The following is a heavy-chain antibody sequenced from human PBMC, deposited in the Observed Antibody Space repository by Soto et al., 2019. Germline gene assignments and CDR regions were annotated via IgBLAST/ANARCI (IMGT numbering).Heavy chain of an antibody. CDR1: GYTFTNYG. D-gene: IGHD3-10*01. CDR2: INVYNGNT. J-gene: IGHJ5*02. CDR3: ARGVGSGSYYNQYNWFDP. Sequence: QVQLVQSGGEVKKPGASVKVSCKASGYTFTNYGISWVRQAPGQGLEWMGWINVYNGNTKYAQKVQGRVTMTTDTXTXTAXMERRSLRSDETAVYYCARGVGSGSYYNQYNWFDPWGQGTLVTVSS. V-gene: IGHV1-18*01.